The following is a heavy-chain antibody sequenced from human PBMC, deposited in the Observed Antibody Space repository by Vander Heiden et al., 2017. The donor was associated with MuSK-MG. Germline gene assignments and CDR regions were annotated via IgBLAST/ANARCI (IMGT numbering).Heavy chain of an antibody. D-gene: IGHD2-21*02. Sequence: QLQLQESGPGLVKPSETLSLTCSVSGGSVSSTKYYWGWARQPPARGVEWIGAMYYTGSTYHKPSLKSRVTMSRDTAKNQMSLKLRSVTAADTAVYFCARHFGDCGGDCSKYYYYYGMDVWGQGTTVTVSS. CDR3: ARHFGDCGGDCSKYYYYYGMDV. CDR1: GGSVSSTKYY. J-gene: IGHJ6*02. V-gene: IGHV4-39*01. CDR2: MYYTGST.